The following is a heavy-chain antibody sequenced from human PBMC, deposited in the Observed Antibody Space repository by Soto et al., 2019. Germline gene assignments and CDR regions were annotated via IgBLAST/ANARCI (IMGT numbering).Heavy chain of an antibody. CDR3: ERDEEMNYPEYGGSDHYYGMDV. V-gene: IGHV4-31*03. CDR1: GGSISSGGYY. Sequence: PSETLSLTCTVSGGSISSGGYYWSWIRQHPGKGLEWIGYIYYTGSTYYNPSLKSRVTISVETSKNQFPLKLTSVTAADTAVYYCERDEEMNYPEYGGSDHYYGMDVWGQGTTVTASS. J-gene: IGHJ6*02. CDR2: IYYTGST. D-gene: IGHD1-7*01.